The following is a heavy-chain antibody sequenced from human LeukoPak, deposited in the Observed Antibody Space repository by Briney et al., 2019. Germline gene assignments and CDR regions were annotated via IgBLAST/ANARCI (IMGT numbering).Heavy chain of an antibody. D-gene: IGHD3-16*01. J-gene: IGHJ5*02. CDR1: VFPFSAYA. CDR2: ISGSGGST. CDR3: AKDGGPGGEFDP. V-gene: IGHV3-23*01. Sequence: GGSLRLSCTASVFPFSAYAMNWVRQAPGKGLEWVSAISGSGGSTYYADSVKGRFTISRDNSKNTLYLQMNSLRAEDTAVYYCAKDGGPGGEFDPWGQGTLDTVSS.